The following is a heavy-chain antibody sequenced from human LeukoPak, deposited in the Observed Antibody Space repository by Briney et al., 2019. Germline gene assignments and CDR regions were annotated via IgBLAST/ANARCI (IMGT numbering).Heavy chain of an antibody. D-gene: IGHD3-10*01. Sequence: PSETLSLTCSVSGGSIRNYFWSWIRQPPGKGLEWIGYMYYSGSTNYNPSLKSRVTMSVDTSKNQFSLKLSSVTAADTAMYYCARALEWFGDVYYYGMDVWGQGTTVTVSS. V-gene: IGHV4-59*08. CDR2: MYYSGST. CDR1: GGSIRNYF. J-gene: IGHJ6*02. CDR3: ARALEWFGDVYYYGMDV.